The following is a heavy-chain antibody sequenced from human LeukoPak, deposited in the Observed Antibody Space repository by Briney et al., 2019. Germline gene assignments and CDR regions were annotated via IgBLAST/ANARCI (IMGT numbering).Heavy chain of an antibody. CDR1: GFNFRRYW. D-gene: IGHD5-12*01. J-gene: IGHJ5*02. CDR2: INIEGS. V-gene: IGHV3-74*01. Sequence: GGSLRLSCEASGFNFRRYWMHWFRQVPGKELVWVARINIEGSIAESVEGRFTISRDNAKNSLYLQMNSLRAEDTAVYYCVRGASGYDGLNWFDPWGQGTLVTVSS. CDR3: VRGASGYDGLNWFDP.